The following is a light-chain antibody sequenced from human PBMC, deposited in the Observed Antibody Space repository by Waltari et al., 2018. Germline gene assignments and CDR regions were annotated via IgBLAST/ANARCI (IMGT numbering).Light chain of an antibody. V-gene: IGLV2-8*01. CDR1: SNDVGGYNY. J-gene: IGLJ1*01. CDR3: SSYAGGNNPYV. Sequence: QSALTQPPSASGSPGQSVTISCAGTSNDVGGYNYVSWYQQHPGKAPKLIIYEVIKRPSGVRARCSGAKSGNTASLTVSGLQADDEAAYYCSSYAGGNNPYVFGTGTEVTVL. CDR2: EVI.